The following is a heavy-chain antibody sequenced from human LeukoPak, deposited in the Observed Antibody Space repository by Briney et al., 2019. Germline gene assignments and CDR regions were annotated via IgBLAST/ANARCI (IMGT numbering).Heavy chain of an antibody. Sequence: ASVKVSCKASGYTFTSYAMHWVRQAPGQRLEWMGWINACNGNTKYSQKFQGRVTITRDTSASTAYMELSSLRSEDTAVYYCASQFGYCSSTSCGVEIDYWGQGTPVTVSS. V-gene: IGHV1-3*01. CDR1: GYTFTSYA. J-gene: IGHJ4*02. CDR2: INACNGNT. D-gene: IGHD2-2*03. CDR3: ASQFGYCSSTSCGVEIDY.